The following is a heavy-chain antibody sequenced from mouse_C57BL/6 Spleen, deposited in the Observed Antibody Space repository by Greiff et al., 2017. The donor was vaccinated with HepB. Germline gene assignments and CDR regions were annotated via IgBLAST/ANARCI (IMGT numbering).Heavy chain of an antibody. Sequence: QVQLKESGPELVKPGASVKISCKASGYAFSSSWMNWVKQRPGKGLEWIGRIYPGDGDTNYNGKFKGKATLTADKSSSTAYMQLSSLTSEDSAVYFCARDSSGYFDYWGQGTTLTVSS. J-gene: IGHJ2*01. CDR2: IYPGDGDT. V-gene: IGHV1-82*01. CDR3: ARDSSGYFDY. CDR1: GYAFSSSW. D-gene: IGHD3-2*02.